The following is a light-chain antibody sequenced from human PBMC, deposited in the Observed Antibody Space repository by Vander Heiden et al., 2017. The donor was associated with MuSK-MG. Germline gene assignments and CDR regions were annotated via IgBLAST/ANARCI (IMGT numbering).Light chain of an antibody. Sequence: EIVLTQSPGTLSLSPGERATLYCRASQSVSSSYLAWYQQKPGQAPRLLIYGASSRATGIPDRFSGSGSGTDFTLTISRLEPEDFAVYHCQQYGSSQYTFGQGTKLEIK. J-gene: IGKJ2*01. V-gene: IGKV3-20*01. CDR3: QQYGSSQYT. CDR2: GAS. CDR1: QSVSSSY.